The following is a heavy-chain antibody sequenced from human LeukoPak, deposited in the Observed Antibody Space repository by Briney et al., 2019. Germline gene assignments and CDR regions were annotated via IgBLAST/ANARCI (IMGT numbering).Heavy chain of an antibody. J-gene: IGHJ5*02. CDR2: FDPEDGET. Sequence: ASVKVSCKVSGYTLTELSMHWVRQAPGKGLEWMGGFDPEDGETIYAQKFQGRVTMTEDTSTDTAYMELSSLRSEDTAVYYCARTHTMVREAPGRRAFDPWGQGTLVTVSS. V-gene: IGHV1-24*01. CDR3: ARTHTMVREAPGRRAFDP. CDR1: GYTLTELS. D-gene: IGHD3-10*01.